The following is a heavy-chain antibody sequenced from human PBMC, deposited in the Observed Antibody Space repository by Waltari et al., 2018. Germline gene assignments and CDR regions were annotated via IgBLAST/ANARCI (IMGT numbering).Heavy chain of an antibody. Sequence: EVQLVESGGGLVQPGGSLRLSCEASGFIFSTYWMHWVRQAPGKGLVWGARIDKCGGSSTSDAEVVKGRFTISRDNAKNTLYLQMNSMRAEDTGVYYCAKDHYYSKDFWGTGTTVTVSS. CDR1: GFIFSTYW. CDR3: AKDHYYSKDF. CDR2: IDKCGGSST. J-gene: IGHJ6*04. V-gene: IGHV3-74*01.